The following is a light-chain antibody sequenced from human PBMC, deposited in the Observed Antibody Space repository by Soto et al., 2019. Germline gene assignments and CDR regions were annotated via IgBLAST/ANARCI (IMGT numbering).Light chain of an antibody. V-gene: IGKV1-9*01. CDR1: QAISRY. J-gene: IGKJ5*01. Sequence: DIQLTQSPSFVSASVGERVTITCRASQAISRYLAWYQQKPREAPKLLISAASTLHSGVPSRFSGSGSGTEFTLTVSYLLPEDFATYYCQQLYSYSSFGQGTRLESK. CDR3: QQLYSYSS. CDR2: AAS.